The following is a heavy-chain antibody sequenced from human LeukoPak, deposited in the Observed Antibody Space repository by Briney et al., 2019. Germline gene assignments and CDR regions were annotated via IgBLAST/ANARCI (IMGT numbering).Heavy chain of an antibody. D-gene: IGHD1-26*01. CDR2: IYYSGST. V-gene: IGHV4-59*08. CDR1: GGSISSYY. Sequence: ASETLSLTCTVSGGSISSYYWSWVRQPPGKGLEWIGYIYYSGSTSYDPSRKSRVTLSVDTSKNQFSLKLSSVTAADTAVYYCARLSYQGYDFDYWGQGTLVTVSS. CDR3: ARLSYQGYDFDY. J-gene: IGHJ4*02.